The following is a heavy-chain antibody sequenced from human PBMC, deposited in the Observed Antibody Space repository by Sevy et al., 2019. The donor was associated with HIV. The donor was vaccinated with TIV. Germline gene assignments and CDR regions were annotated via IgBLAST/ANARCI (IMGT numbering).Heavy chain of an antibody. D-gene: IGHD3-3*01. CDR3: ARGRGKGVVRSPAFDI. V-gene: IGHV1-8*03. CDR1: GYTFNTYD. J-gene: IGHJ3*02. Sequence: GASVKVSCKASGYTFNTYDINWVRQATGQGLEWMGWMNPNSGNTGYAQKFQARVTITRNTSISTAYMEVSSLRSEDTAVYYCARGRGKGVVRSPAFDIWGQGTMVTVSS. CDR2: MNPNSGNT.